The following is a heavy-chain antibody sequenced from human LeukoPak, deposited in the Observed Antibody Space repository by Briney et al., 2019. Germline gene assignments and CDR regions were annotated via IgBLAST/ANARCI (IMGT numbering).Heavy chain of an antibody. J-gene: IGHJ4*02. CDR1: GGSISSSSYY. CDR2: IYYSGST. V-gene: IGHV4-39*01. Sequence: SETLSLTCTVSGGSISSSSYYWGWIRQPPGKGLEWIGSIYYSGSTYYNPSLKSRVTISVDTSKNQFSLKLSSVTAADTAVYYCVRAYDLWSNYSSQVLDFWGQGTLVTVSS. D-gene: IGHD3-3*01. CDR3: VRAYDLWSNYSSQVLDF.